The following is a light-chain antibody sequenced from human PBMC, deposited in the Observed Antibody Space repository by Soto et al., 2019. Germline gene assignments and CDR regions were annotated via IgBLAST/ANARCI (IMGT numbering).Light chain of an antibody. CDR1: QSVSSSY. CDR2: GAS. Sequence: EIVLTQSPGTLSLSPGERATLSCRASQSVSSSYLAWYQQKPGQAPRLLIYGASSRATGIPDRFSGSGSGTDFTLTISRLEPEDFAVYYFQQYGSSPRYTFGQGTKLEIK. CDR3: QQYGSSPRYT. J-gene: IGKJ2*01. V-gene: IGKV3-20*01.